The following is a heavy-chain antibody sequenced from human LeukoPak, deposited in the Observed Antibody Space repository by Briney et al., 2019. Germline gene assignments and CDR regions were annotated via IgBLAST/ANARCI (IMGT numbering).Heavy chain of an antibody. CDR1: GGSISSYY. J-gene: IGHJ4*02. CDR2: IYYSGST. D-gene: IGHD6-13*01. Sequence: PSETLSLTCTVSGGSISSYYWSWIRQPPGKGLEWIGYIYYSGSTNYNPSLTSRVTISVDTSKNQFSLKLSSVTAADTAVYYCARVARIAAAGREYYFDYWGQGTLVTVSS. V-gene: IGHV4-59*01. CDR3: ARVARIAAAGREYYFDY.